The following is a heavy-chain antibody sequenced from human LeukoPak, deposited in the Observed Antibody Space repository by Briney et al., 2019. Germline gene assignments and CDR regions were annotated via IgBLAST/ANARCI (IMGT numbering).Heavy chain of an antibody. D-gene: IGHD5-12*01. Sequence: AASVKVSCKASGGTFSSYAISWVRQAPGQGLEWMGRIIPILGIANYAQKLQGRVTITADKSTSTAYMELNSLRAEDTAMYYCARDQGGYHFPHWGQGTLVTVSS. CDR1: GGTFSSYA. CDR2: IIPILGIA. V-gene: IGHV1-69*04. CDR3: ARDQGGYHFPH. J-gene: IGHJ1*01.